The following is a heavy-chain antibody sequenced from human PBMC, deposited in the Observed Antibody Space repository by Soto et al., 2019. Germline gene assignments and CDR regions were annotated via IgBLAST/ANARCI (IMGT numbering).Heavy chain of an antibody. D-gene: IGHD6-19*01. CDR1: GYTFTSYG. CDR3: ARESSGWYADYYYGMDV. J-gene: IGHJ6*02. V-gene: IGHV1-18*04. CDR2: ISAYNGNT. Sequence: ASVKVSCKASGYTFTSYGISWVRQAPGQGLEWMGWISAYNGNTNYAQKLQGRVTMTTDTSTSTAYMELRSLRSDDTAVYYCARESSGWYADYYYGMDVWGQGTTVTVSS.